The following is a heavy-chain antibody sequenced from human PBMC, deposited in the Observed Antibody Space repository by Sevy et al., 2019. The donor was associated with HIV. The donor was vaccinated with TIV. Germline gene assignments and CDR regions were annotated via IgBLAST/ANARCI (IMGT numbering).Heavy chain of an antibody. CDR3: ARDPRDTIFGVDRNWFDP. J-gene: IGHJ5*02. V-gene: IGHV1-46*01. Sequence: APVKVSCKASGYTFTSYYMHWVRQAPGQGLEWMGIINPSGGSTSYAQKFQGRVTMTRDTSTSTVYMELSSLRSEDTAVYYCARDPRDTIFGVDRNWFDPWGQGTLVTVSS. CDR2: INPSGGST. CDR1: GYTFTSYY. D-gene: IGHD3-3*01.